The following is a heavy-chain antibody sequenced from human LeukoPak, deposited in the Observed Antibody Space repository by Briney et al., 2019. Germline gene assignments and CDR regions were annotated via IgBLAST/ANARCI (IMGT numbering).Heavy chain of an antibody. Sequence: GGSLRLSCAASGFTFDDYGMSWVRHAPGKGLEWVSGINWNGGSTGYADSVKGRFTISRDNAKNSLYLQMNSVRAEDTALYYCAREGIAARPGPFDYWGQGTLVTVSS. CDR1: GFTFDDYG. V-gene: IGHV3-20*04. CDR3: AREGIAARPGPFDY. D-gene: IGHD6-6*01. J-gene: IGHJ4*02. CDR2: INWNGGST.